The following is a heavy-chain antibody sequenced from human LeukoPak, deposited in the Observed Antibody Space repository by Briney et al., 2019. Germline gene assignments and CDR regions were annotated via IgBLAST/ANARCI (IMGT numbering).Heavy chain of an antibody. Sequence: PGGSLRLSCAASGFTFSSYGMHWVRQAPGKGLEWVAVISYDGSNKYYADSVKGRFTISRDNSKNTLYLQMNSLRAEDTAVYYCAREAFWSGYHRHPDYWGQGTLVTVSS. CDR2: ISYDGSNK. D-gene: IGHD3-3*01. J-gene: IGHJ4*02. CDR3: AREAFWSGYHRHPDY. CDR1: GFTFSSYG. V-gene: IGHV3-30*03.